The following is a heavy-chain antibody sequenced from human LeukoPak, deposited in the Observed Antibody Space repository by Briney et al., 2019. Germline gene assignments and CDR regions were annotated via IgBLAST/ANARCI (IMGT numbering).Heavy chain of an antibody. CDR2: ISYDGSNR. CDR1: GFTFSSYG. Sequence: PGGSLRLSCAASGFTFSSYGMHWVRQAPGKGLEWVAVISYDGSNRYYAASVKGRFTISRDTSKNTLYLQMNSLRAEDTSVYYCAKLYTGYVNPFHYWGQGTLVTVST. CDR3: AKLYTGYVNPFHY. V-gene: IGHV3-30*18. J-gene: IGHJ4*02. D-gene: IGHD3-16*01.